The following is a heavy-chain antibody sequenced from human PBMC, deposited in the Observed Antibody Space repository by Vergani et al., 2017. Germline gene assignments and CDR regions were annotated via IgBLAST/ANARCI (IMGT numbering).Heavy chain of an antibody. Sequence: QVQLQQWGAGLLKPSETLSLTCAVYGGSFGGYYWSWIRQPPGKGLEWIGEINHSGSTNYNPSLKSRVTISVDTSKNQFSLKLSSVTAADTAVYYCARGAQYCSSTSCYTSPFDYWGQGTLVTVSS. J-gene: IGHJ4*02. CDR1: GGSFGGYY. CDR3: ARGAQYCSSTSCYTSPFDY. V-gene: IGHV4-34*01. D-gene: IGHD2-2*02. CDR2: INHSGST.